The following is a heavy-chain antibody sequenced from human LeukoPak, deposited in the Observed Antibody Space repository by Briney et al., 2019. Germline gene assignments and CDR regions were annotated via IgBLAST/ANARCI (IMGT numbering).Heavy chain of an antibody. CDR3: ARGFTAMAPRIAARPHYYCMDV. J-gene: IGHJ6*03. V-gene: IGHV1-2*06. Sequence: GASVKVSCKASGYTFTGYYMHWVRQAPGQGLEWMGRINPNSGGTNYAQKFQGRVTMTRDTSISTAYMELSRLRSDDTAVYYCARGFTAMAPRIAARPHYYCMDVWGKGTTVTVSS. CDR1: GYTFTGYY. CDR2: INPNSGGT. D-gene: IGHD6-6*01.